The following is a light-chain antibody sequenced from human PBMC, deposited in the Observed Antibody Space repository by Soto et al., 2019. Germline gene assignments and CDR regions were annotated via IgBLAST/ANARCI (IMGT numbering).Light chain of an antibody. Sequence: SSELTQPPSVSVAPGKTARITCGGNNIGSKSVHWYQQKPGQAPVLVIYYDSDRPSGIPERFSGSNSGNTATLTISRVEAGDEADYYCQVWDSSSDHPLFGGGTKLTVL. V-gene: IGLV3-21*04. CDR2: YDS. CDR1: NIGSKS. J-gene: IGLJ2*01. CDR3: QVWDSSSDHPL.